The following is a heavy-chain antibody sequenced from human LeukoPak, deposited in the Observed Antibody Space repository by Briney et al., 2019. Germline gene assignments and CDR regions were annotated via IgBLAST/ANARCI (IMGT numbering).Heavy chain of an antibody. CDR2: IYTSGST. D-gene: IGHD6-6*01. Sequence: SETLSLTCTVSGGSISSGSYYWRWLRQPAGKGLEWIVRIYTSGSTNYNPSLKSRATISVDTSKNQFSLKLSSVTAADTAVYYCARLARRASFDYWGQGTLVTVSS. CDR1: GGSISSGSYY. V-gene: IGHV4-61*02. CDR3: ARLARRASFDY. J-gene: IGHJ4*02.